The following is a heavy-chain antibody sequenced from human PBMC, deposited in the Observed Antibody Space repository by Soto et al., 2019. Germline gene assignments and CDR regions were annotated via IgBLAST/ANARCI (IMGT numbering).Heavy chain of an antibody. D-gene: IGHD2-21*01. V-gene: IGHV3-33*01. CDR3: ARGHHSRFDY. J-gene: IGHJ4*02. Sequence: QVQLVESGGGVVQPGGSLRLSCTASGFTFSNYGMHWVRQAPGKGLEWVAVIWYDGNNKYYVDSVKGRFAISRDNSNNTRYVQMTSLRAEDTAVYYGARGHHSRFDYWGQGTLVSVSS. CDR2: IWYDGNNK. CDR1: GFTFSNYG.